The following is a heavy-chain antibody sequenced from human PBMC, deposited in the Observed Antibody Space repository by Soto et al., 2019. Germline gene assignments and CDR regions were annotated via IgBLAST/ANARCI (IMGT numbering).Heavy chain of an antibody. D-gene: IGHD2-2*01. J-gene: IGHJ2*01. Sequence: QVQLVQSGAEVKKPESSVKVSCKASGGTFSSYSISWMRQAPGQGLEWIGRIIPVLGLPNYAQKFQGRLTITADKSTSPAYMDLRGLRSEDTAVYYCARDRCSSTRCAGGYWYFDLWGRGTLVTVSS. CDR2: IIPVLGLP. CDR1: GGTFSSYS. CDR3: ARDRCSSTRCAGGYWYFDL. V-gene: IGHV1-69*04.